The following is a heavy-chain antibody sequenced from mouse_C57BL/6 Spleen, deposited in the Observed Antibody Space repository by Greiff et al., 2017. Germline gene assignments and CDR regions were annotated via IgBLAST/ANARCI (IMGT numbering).Heavy chain of an antibody. V-gene: IGHV5-9-1*02. CDR2: ISRGGDYI. CDR1: GFTFSSYA. J-gene: IGHJ4*01. CDR3: TRYHSTCGGYAMDD. D-gene: IGHD1-1*01. Sequence: EVHLVESGEGLVKPGGSLKLSCAASGFTFSSYAMSWVRQTPEKRLEWVAYISRGGDYIYYADTVKGRFTISRDNARNTLYLQMSSLKSEDTAMYDCTRYHSTCGGYAMDDWGQGTSVTVSS.